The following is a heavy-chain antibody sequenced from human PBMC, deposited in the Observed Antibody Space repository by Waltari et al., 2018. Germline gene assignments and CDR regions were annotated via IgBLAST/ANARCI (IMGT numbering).Heavy chain of an antibody. CDR2: INESGST. V-gene: IGHV4-34*01. CDR1: GGSFSGYY. D-gene: IGHD2-2*01. CDR3: ARDDIVVHWDYDGMDV. J-gene: IGHJ6*02. Sequence: QVQLQQWGAGLWKHSETLSLTCAVYGGSFSGYYWSWIRQHPGKGLGWIGEINESGSTNYNPSLNMPVTISVDTAKNQVSRKLVSVTASDTAVYYCARDDIVVHWDYDGMDVWGQGTTVTVSS.